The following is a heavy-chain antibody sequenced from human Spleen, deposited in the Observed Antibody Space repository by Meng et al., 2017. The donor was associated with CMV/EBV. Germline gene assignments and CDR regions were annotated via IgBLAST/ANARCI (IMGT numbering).Heavy chain of an antibody. J-gene: IGHJ6*02. CDR2: IRYDGVSK. CDR3: AKDLGGCSSTSCYWGPVDYYYGMDV. D-gene: IGHD2-2*01. Sequence: GGSLRLSCAASGFTFNSYGMYWVRQAPGKGLEWVAFIRYDGVSKDSADSVKGRFTISRDNSKNTLYLQMNRLRVEDTAVYYCAKDLGGCSSTSCYWGPVDYYYGMDVWGQGTTVTVSS. V-gene: IGHV3-30*02. CDR1: GFTFNSYG.